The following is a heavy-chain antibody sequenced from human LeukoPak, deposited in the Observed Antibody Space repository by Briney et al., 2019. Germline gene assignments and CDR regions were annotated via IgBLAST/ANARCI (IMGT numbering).Heavy chain of an antibody. D-gene: IGHD3-9*01. Sequence: KASETLSLTCTVSGGSISSYYWSWIRQPSGKGLEWIGYIYYSGSTNYNPSLKSRVTISVDTSKNQFSLKLSSVTAADTAVYYCASSPSITGRYFDWQFDYWGQGTLVTVSS. J-gene: IGHJ4*02. CDR3: ASSPSITGRYFDWQFDY. CDR1: GGSISSYY. V-gene: IGHV4-59*08. CDR2: IYYSGST.